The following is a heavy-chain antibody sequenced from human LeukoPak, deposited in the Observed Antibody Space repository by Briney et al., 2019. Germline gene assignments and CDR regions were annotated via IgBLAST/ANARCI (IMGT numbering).Heavy chain of an antibody. CDR3: ARHLYYDSSGSDLPGY. CDR1: GGSFSGYY. CDR2: INHSGST. J-gene: IGHJ4*02. D-gene: IGHD3-22*01. Sequence: SETLSLTCAVYGGSFSGYYWCWIRQPPGKGLEWIGEINHSGSTNYNPSLKSRVTISVDTSKNQFSLKLSSVTAADTAVYYCARHLYYDSSGSDLPGYWGQGTLVTVSS. V-gene: IGHV4-34*01.